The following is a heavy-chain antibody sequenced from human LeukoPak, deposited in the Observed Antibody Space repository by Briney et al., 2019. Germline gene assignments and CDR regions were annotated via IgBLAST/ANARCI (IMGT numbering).Heavy chain of an antibody. D-gene: IGHD2-15*01. CDR1: GFTFTSYA. J-gene: IGHJ4*02. CDR3: AREVADGPFH. Sequence: GGSLRLSCAGSGFTFTSYAMHWVRQAPGKGLGWVAVISFDGTNKYYADSVKGRFTISRDNSKNTLYLQMNSLRAEDTAVYYCAREVADGPFHWGQGTLVTVSS. CDR2: ISFDGTNK. V-gene: IGHV3-30-3*01.